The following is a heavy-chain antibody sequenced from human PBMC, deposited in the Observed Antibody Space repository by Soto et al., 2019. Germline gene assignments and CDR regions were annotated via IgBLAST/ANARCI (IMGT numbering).Heavy chain of an antibody. D-gene: IGHD7-27*01. Sequence: EVQLVESGGGLVKPGGSLRLSCAASGFTFSSYSMNWVRQAPGKGLEWVSSISSSSSYIYYADSVKGRFTISRDNAKNSLYLQMNSLRAEDTAVYYCARDQTGENSTPWPLDRKRYYYYGMDVW. J-gene: IGHJ6*01. V-gene: IGHV3-21*01. CDR1: GFTFSSYS. CDR2: ISSSSSYI. CDR3: ARDQTGENSTPWPLDRKRYYYYGMDV.